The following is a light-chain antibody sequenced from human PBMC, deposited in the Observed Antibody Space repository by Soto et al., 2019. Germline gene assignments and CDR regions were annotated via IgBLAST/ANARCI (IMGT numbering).Light chain of an antibody. J-gene: IGLJ1*01. V-gene: IGLV2-14*01. CDR2: DVS. CDR3: SSYTSSSTPYV. Sequence: QSVLTQPASVSGFPGQSITISCTGTSSDVGGYNYVSWYQQHPGKAPKLMIYDVSNRPSGVSNRFSGSKFGNTASLTISGLQAEDEADYYCSSYTSSSTPYVFGTGTKVTVL. CDR1: SSDVGGYNY.